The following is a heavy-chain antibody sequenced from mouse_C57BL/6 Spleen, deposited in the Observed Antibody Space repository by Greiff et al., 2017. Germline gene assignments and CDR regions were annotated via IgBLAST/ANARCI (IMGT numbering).Heavy chain of an antibody. V-gene: IGHV1-78*01. J-gene: IGHJ1*03. D-gene: IGHD2-3*01. CDR1: GYTFTDHT. Sequence: VTLKVSDAELVKPGASVKISCTVSGYTFTDHTIHWMKQRPDQGLEWIGYIYPRDGSTKYNEKLKGKATLTADKTSSTDYMQLNSLTSENSAVYFCARCSYDGYSAPRDFDVWGTGTTVTVSS. CDR2: IYPRDGST. CDR3: ARCSYDGYSAPRDFDV.